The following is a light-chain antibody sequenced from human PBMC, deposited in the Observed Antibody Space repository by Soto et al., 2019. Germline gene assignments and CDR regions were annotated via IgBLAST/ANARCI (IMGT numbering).Light chain of an antibody. CDR3: QQYYSGLWT. CDR2: WAS. Sequence: DIVMTQSPDSLAVSLGERATINCKSSQSVLYSSNNKNYLAWYQQKPGQPPKLLIYWASTRESGVPDRFSGSRSGTDFALTTSSLQAEDVAVYYCQQYYSGLWTLGQGTKVEIK. CDR1: QSVLYSSNNKNY. J-gene: IGKJ1*01. V-gene: IGKV4-1*01.